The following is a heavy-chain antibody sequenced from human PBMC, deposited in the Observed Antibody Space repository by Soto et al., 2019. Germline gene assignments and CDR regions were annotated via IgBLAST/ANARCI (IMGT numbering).Heavy chain of an antibody. CDR1: GGTFSSYT. V-gene: IGHV1-69*08. Sequence: QVQLVQSGAEVQKPGSSVKVSCKASGGTFSSYTISWVRQAPGQGLEWMGRIIPILGIANYAQKFQGRVTTTADKSTSTAYMELSSLRSEDTAVYYCAREDPNYDFWSGYNNWFDPWGQGTLVTVSS. D-gene: IGHD3-3*01. CDR2: IIPILGIA. J-gene: IGHJ5*02. CDR3: AREDPNYDFWSGYNNWFDP.